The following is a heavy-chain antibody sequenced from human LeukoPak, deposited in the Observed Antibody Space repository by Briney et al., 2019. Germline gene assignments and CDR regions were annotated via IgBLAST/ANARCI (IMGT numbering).Heavy chain of an antibody. V-gene: IGHV3-23*01. CDR2: ISGSGGST. CDR3: AKDSYYYDSSGYYLRGIFDY. D-gene: IGHD3-22*01. Sequence: GGSLRLSCAASGFTFSSYAMSWVRQAPGKGLEWVSAISGSGGSTYYADSVKGRFTIPRDNSKNTLYLQMNSLRAEDTAVYYCAKDSYYYDSSGYYLRGIFDYWGQGTLVTVSS. CDR1: GFTFSSYA. J-gene: IGHJ4*02.